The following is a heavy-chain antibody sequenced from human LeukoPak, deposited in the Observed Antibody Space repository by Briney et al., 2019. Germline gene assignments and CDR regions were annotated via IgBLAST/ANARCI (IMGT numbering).Heavy chain of an antibody. CDR2: IKSNTDSGTT. D-gene: IGHD6-6*01. CDR1: EFTFTYAW. V-gene: IGHV3-15*01. J-gene: IGHJ3*02. Sequence: GGSLRLSCSASEFTFTYAWMNWVRQAPGKGLEWVGRIKSNTDSGTTDYAAPVEGRFTISRDNSRNTLYLQMNSPKTEDTAVYHCTTASHLVAFDAFDIWGQGTMVTVSS. CDR3: TTASHLVAFDAFDI.